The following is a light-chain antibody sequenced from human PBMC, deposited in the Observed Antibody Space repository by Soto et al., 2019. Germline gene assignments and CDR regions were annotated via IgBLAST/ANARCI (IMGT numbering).Light chain of an antibody. CDR1: QSVSSS. Sequence: EILMTQSPGTLSVSPGERATLSCRASQSVSSSLAWYQQKPGQAPRLLIYGASTRATGIPARFSGSGFGTEFTLTISSLQSEDFAIYYCQQYNNWPPYTFGQGTKLEIK. J-gene: IGKJ2*01. V-gene: IGKV3-15*01. CDR3: QQYNNWPPYT. CDR2: GAS.